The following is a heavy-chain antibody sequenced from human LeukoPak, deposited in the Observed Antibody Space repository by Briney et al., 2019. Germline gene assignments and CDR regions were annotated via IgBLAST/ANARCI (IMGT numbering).Heavy chain of an antibody. CDR3: ARTACVWSGGSCYEYYYYGMDV. CDR1: GYTFTGYY. Sequence: GASVKVSCKASGYTFTGYYMHWVRQAPGQGLEWMGWINPNSGGTNYAQKFQGWVTMTRDTSISTAYMELSRLRSDDTAVYYCARTACVWSGGSCYEYYYYGMDVWGQGTTVTVSS. D-gene: IGHD2-15*01. CDR2: INPNSGGT. J-gene: IGHJ6*02. V-gene: IGHV1-2*04.